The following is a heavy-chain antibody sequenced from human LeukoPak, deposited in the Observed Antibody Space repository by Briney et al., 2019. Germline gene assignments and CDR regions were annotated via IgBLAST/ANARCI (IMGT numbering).Heavy chain of an antibody. CDR2: IYYSGST. V-gene: IGHV4-39*01. J-gene: IGHJ4*02. CDR1: GGSISSNSYY. D-gene: IGHD3-10*01. CDR3: ATTRYYYNSRSYGAPYYFDY. Sequence: ASETLSLTCAVSGGSISSNSYYWGWIRQPPGKGLEWIGSIYYSGSTYYNPSLKSQFTISVEKSKNRFTLKLSCVTAEDRAVYYXATTRYYYNSRSYGAPYYFDYWGQGTLVTVSS.